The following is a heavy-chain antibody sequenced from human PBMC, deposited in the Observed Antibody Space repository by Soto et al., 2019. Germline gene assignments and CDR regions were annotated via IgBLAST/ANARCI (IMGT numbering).Heavy chain of an antibody. Sequence: QVQLVQSGAEVKKPGASVKVSCKASGCTFTSYYMHWVRQAPGQGLEWMGIINPSGGSTSYAQKFQGRVTMTRDTSTSTVYMELSSLRSEDTAVYYCARAARQLVARDWGQGTLVTVSS. CDR2: INPSGGST. CDR3: ARAARQLVARD. CDR1: GCTFTSYY. J-gene: IGHJ4*02. D-gene: IGHD6-6*01. V-gene: IGHV1-46*01.